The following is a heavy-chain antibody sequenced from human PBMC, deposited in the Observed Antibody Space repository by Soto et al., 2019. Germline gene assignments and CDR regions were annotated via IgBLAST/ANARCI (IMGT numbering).Heavy chain of an antibody. J-gene: IGHJ6*03. V-gene: IGHV3-15*01. CDR1: GFTFSNAW. CDR2: IKSKTDGGTT. D-gene: IGHD3-3*01. Sequence: GGSLRLSCAASGFTFSNAWMSWVRQAPGKGLEWVGRIKSKTDGGTTDYAAPVKGRFTISRDDSKNTLYLQMNSLKTEDTAVYYCTTEGVGAYDFWSGYPWNYYYYYMDVWGKGTTVTVSS. CDR3: TTEGVGAYDFWSGYPWNYYYYYMDV.